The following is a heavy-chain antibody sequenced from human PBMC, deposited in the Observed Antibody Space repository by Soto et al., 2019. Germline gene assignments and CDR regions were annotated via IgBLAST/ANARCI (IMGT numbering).Heavy chain of an antibody. J-gene: IGHJ4*02. CDR3: ARGRGDIVVVPAAMAWLYYFDY. CDR1: GGSFSGYY. CDR2: INHSGST. Sequence: SETLSLTCAVYGGSFSGYYWSWIRQPPGKGLERIGEINHSGSTNYNPSLKSRVTISVDTSKNQFSLKLSSVTAADTAVYYCARGRGDIVVVPAAMAWLYYFDYWGQGTLVTVSS. D-gene: IGHD2-2*01. V-gene: IGHV4-34*01.